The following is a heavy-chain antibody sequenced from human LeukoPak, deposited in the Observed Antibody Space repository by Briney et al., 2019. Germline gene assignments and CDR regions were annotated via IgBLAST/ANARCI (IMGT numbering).Heavy chain of an antibody. Sequence: PSETLSLTCTVSGGSISSSSYYWGWIRQPPGKGLKWIGSIYYSGSTYYNPSLKSRVTISVDTSKNQFSLKLSSVTAADTAVYYCARAPVGNGPDYWGQGTLVTVSS. J-gene: IGHJ4*02. CDR3: ARAPVGNGPDY. CDR2: IYYSGST. D-gene: IGHD7-27*01. CDR1: GGSISSSSYY. V-gene: IGHV4-39*01.